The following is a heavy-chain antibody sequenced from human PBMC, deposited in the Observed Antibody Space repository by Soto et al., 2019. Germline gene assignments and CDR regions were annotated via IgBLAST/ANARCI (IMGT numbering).Heavy chain of an antibody. CDR2: ISAYNGNT. CDR1: GYTFTSYG. CDR3: ARREGIAARSDAFDI. J-gene: IGHJ3*02. D-gene: IGHD6-6*01. Sequence: ASVKVSCKASGYTFTSYGISWVRQAPGQGLEWMGWISAYNGNTNYAQKLQGRVTMTTDTSTSTAYMERRSLRSDDTAVYYCARREGIAARSDAFDIWGQGTMVTVSS. V-gene: IGHV1-18*01.